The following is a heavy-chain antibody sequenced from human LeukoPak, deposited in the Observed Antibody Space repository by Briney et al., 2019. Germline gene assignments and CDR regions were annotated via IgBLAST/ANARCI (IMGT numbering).Heavy chain of an antibody. CDR1: GYTLTELS. J-gene: IGHJ4*02. D-gene: IGHD6-13*01. Sequence: ASVKVSCKVSGYTLTELSMHWVRQAPGKGLEWMGGFDPEDGETIYAQKFQGRVTMTRDTSISTAYMELSRLRSDDTAVYYCARDNPAAAAPDYWGQGTLVTVSS. V-gene: IGHV1-24*01. CDR2: FDPEDGET. CDR3: ARDNPAAAAPDY.